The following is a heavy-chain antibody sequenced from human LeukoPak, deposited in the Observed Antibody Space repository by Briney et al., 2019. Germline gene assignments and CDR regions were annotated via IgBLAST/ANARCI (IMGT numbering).Heavy chain of an antibody. V-gene: IGHV4-59*01. J-gene: IGHJ5*02. D-gene: IGHD1-26*01. CDR2: ISYTGST. Sequence: SETLSLTCTVSGGSISNYYWSWIRQPPGEGLEWIGFISYTGSTNYNPSLKSRVTVSVDTSKNQFSLKVASVTAADTAVYYCARTIKSGNYYWFDPWGQGTLVTVSS. CDR1: GGSISNYY. CDR3: ARTIKSGNYYWFDP.